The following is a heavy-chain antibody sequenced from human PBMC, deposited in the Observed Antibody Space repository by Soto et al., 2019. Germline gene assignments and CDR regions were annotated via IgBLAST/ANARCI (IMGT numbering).Heavy chain of an antibody. CDR1: GGSVSSGTYY. CDR3: ARQIRWPGGLFDY. J-gene: IGHJ4*02. Sequence: QVQLQESDPGLVKPSETLSLTCTVSGGSVSSGTYYWSWIRQPPGKGLEWIGYIYYSGSTNYNPSLTSRVTISVDTSKNQFSLKLSSVTAAVTAVYYCARQIRWPGGLFDYWGQGTLVTVSS. D-gene: IGHD4-17*01. V-gene: IGHV4-61*01. CDR2: IYYSGST.